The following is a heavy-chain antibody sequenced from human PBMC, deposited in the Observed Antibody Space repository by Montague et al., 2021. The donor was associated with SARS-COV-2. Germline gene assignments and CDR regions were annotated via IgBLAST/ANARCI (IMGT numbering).Heavy chain of an antibody. CDR3: ASPPRITIFGVVIHFDY. CDR1: GRSISSSSYY. CDR2: IYYSGST. V-gene: IGHV4-39*01. D-gene: IGHD3-3*01. Sequence: SETLSLTCTVSGRSISSSSYYWGWIRQPPGKGLEWIGSIYYSGSTYYNPSLKSRVTISVDTSKNQFSLKLSSVTAADTAVYYCASPPRITIFGVVIHFDYWGQGTLVTVSS. J-gene: IGHJ4*02.